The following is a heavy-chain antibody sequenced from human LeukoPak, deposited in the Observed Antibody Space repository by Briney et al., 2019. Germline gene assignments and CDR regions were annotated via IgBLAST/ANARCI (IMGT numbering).Heavy chain of an antibody. CDR3: AGLVGRYSSGLYYYYFDY. V-gene: IGHV4-4*02. CDR1: GDSINSLDL. Sequence: SETLSLTCTVSGDSINSLDLWSWVRQPPGKGLEWIGEMYLSRTTHSNPSVKSRVTISIDKSKNQFFLNLSSVTAADTAVYYCAGLVGRYSSGLYYYYFDYWGQGTLVTVSS. J-gene: IGHJ4*02. CDR2: MYLSRTT. D-gene: IGHD3-22*01.